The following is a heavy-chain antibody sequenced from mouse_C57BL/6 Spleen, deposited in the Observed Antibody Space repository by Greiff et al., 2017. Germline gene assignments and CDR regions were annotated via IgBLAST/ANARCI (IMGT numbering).Heavy chain of an antibody. Sequence: QVQLQQSGPELVKPGASVKISCKASGYTFTDYYINWVKQRPGQGLEWIGWIFPGSGSTYYNEKFKGKATLTVDKSSRTAYMLLSSLTSEDSAVYFCAREGDGYYVGAMDYWGQGTSVTVSS. CDR1: GYTFTDYY. CDR3: AREGDGYYVGAMDY. J-gene: IGHJ4*01. V-gene: IGHV1-75*01. D-gene: IGHD2-3*01. CDR2: IFPGSGST.